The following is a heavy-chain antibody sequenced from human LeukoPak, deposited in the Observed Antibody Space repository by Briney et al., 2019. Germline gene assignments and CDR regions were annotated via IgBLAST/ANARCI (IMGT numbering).Heavy chain of an antibody. CDR3: AKDRHDYGDSAADY. J-gene: IGHJ4*02. CDR1: GFTFSSYG. Sequence: GSLRLSCAASGFTFSSYGMHWVRQAPGKGLEWVAVISYDGSNKYYADSVKGRFTISRDNSKNTLYLQMNSLRAEDTAVYYCAKDRHDYGDSAADYWGQGTLVTVSS. D-gene: IGHD4-17*01. CDR2: ISYDGSNK. V-gene: IGHV3-30*18.